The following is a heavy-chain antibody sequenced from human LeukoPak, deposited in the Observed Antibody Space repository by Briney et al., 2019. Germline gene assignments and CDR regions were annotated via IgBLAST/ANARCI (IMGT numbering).Heavy chain of an antibody. CDR3: ASQEMATISYYYYYYMDV. J-gene: IGHJ6*03. V-gene: IGHV1-2*02. CDR1: GYTFTGYY. CDR2: INLKRGGT. D-gene: IGHD5-24*01. Sequence: PSVKVSCKASGYTFTGYYMHWVRQAPGQGLEWMGWINLKRGGTNYAQKFQGRVTMTRDTSISTAYMELSRLRSDDTAVYYCASQEMATISYYYYYYMDVWGKGTTVTVSS.